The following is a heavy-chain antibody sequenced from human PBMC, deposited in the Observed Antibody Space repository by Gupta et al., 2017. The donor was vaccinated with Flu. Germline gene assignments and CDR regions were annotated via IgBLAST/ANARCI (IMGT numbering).Heavy chain of an antibody. J-gene: IGHJ6*02. D-gene: IGHD4-17*01. CDR2: ISWNSGSI. V-gene: IGHV3-9*01. Sequence: EVQLVESGGGLVQPGRSVRLSCAAAGFTFDDYAMHWVRQSPGKGLGWVSGISWNSGSIGYSDSVKGRFTISRDNAKNALYLQMNSLRAEDTALYYCAKDSKSDTVTTRRIYYGMDVWGQGTTVTVSS. CDR3: AKDSKSDTVTTRRIYYGMDV. CDR1: GFTFDDYA.